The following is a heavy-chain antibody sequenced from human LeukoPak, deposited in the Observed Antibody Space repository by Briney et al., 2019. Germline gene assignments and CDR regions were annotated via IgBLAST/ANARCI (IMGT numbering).Heavy chain of an antibody. CDR3: ARRTYFYDSSGYYFDY. J-gene: IGHJ4*02. CDR1: GGSISSYY. V-gene: IGHV4-59*01. D-gene: IGHD3-22*01. Sequence: PSETLSLTCTVSGGSISSYYWSWIRQPPGKGLECIGYIYYSGSTNYNPSLKSRVTISVDTSKNQFSLRLSSVTAADTAVYYCARRTYFYDSSGYYFDYWGQGTLVTVSS. CDR2: IYYSGST.